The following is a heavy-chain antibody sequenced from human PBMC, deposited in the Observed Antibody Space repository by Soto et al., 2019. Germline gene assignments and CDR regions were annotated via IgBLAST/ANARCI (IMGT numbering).Heavy chain of an antibody. V-gene: IGHV1-18*01. D-gene: IGHD2-8*01. CDR1: GGTLSSYT. Sequence: ASVTVSCKASGGTLSSYTISWVRQDPGQGLEWMGWVSAYNGNTNYAQKFQGRVTMTTDTSTSTAYMELRSLRSDDSAVYYCARDFNCTRRCIDVFDIWGQGTMVTVSS. CDR2: VSAYNGNT. CDR3: ARDFNCTRRCIDVFDI. J-gene: IGHJ3*02.